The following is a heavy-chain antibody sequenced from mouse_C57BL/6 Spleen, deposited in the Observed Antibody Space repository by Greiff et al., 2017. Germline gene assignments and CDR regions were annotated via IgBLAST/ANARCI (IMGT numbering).Heavy chain of an antibody. V-gene: IGHV7-3*01. Sequence: EVHLVESGGGLVQPGGSLSLSCAASGFTFTDYYMSWVRQPPGKALEWLGFIRNKANGYTTEYSASVKGRFTISRDNSQSILYLQMNALRAEDSATYYCARYGYGVDYWGQGTTLTVSS. J-gene: IGHJ2*01. CDR1: GFTFTDYY. D-gene: IGHD2-2*01. CDR3: ARYGYGVDY. CDR2: IRNKANGYTT.